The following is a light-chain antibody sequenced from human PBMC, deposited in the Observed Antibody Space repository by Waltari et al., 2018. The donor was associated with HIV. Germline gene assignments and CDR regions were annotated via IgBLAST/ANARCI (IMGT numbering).Light chain of an antibody. CDR2: GKN. Sequence: SSELTQDPAVSVALGQTVRITCQGDSLRSYYASWYQQKPGQAPVLVIYGKNNRHSGIPDRFSGSSSGNTASLTITGAQAEDEADYYCNSRDSIGNQVFGGGTNLTVL. V-gene: IGLV3-19*01. J-gene: IGLJ2*01. CDR3: NSRDSIGNQV. CDR1: SLRSYY.